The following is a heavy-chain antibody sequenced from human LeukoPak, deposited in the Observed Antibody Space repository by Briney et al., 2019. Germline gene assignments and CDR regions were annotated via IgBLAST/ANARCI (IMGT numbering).Heavy chain of an antibody. CDR1: FTTIRNDV. Sequence: RLCGASSFTTIRNDVMHFVREAPGKVLELVAVISDGGSHKYYADSVNGRFSISRDNSKNTLYLQMNSLRADDTAVYYCAKGARGDTVTSIVGLNWFDPWGQGTLVTVSS. CDR3: AKGARGDTVTSIVGLNWFDP. J-gene: IGHJ5*02. CDR2: ISDGGSHK. D-gene: IGHD4-17*01. V-gene: IGHV3-30*18.